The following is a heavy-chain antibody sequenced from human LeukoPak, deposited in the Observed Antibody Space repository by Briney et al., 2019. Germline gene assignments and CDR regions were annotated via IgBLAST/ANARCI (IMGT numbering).Heavy chain of an antibody. V-gene: IGHV6-1*01. CDR2: TYFRSKWYN. CDR1: GDSISSYSAA. Sequence: SQTLSVTCVISGDSISSYSAAWNWIRQSPSRDLEWLGRTYFRSKWYNDYAESVKSRLTINPDTSKNQFSLHLNSVTPEDTAVYYCARDRSEEAHYYNSSGFDYWGQGALVTVSP. CDR3: ARDRSEEAHYYNSSGFDY. D-gene: IGHD3-22*01. J-gene: IGHJ4*02.